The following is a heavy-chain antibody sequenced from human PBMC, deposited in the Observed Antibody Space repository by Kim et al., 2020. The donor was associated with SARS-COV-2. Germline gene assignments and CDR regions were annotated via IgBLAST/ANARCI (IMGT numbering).Heavy chain of an antibody. CDR1: GFTFSSYG. V-gene: IGHV3-30*18. Sequence: GGSLRLSCAASGFTFSSYGMHWVRQAPGKGLEWVAVISYDGSNKYYADSVKGRFTISRDNSKNTLYLQMNSLRAEDTAVYYCAKDRGYCSSTSCSPYYGMDVWGQGTTVTVSS. CDR2: ISYDGSNK. J-gene: IGHJ6*02. D-gene: IGHD2-2*01. CDR3: AKDRGYCSSTSCSPYYGMDV.